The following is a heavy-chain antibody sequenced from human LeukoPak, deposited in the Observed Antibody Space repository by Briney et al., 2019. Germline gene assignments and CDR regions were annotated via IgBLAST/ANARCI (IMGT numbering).Heavy chain of an antibody. Sequence: PGRSLRLSCAASGFTFSSYAMHWVRQAPGKGLGWVAVISYDGSNKYYADSVKGRFTISRDNSKNTLYLQMNSLRAEDTAVYYCARDSGYYFDYWGQGTLVTVSP. CDR1: GFTFSSYA. CDR2: ISYDGSNK. J-gene: IGHJ4*02. CDR3: ARDSGYYFDY. V-gene: IGHV3-30*04. D-gene: IGHD6-19*01.